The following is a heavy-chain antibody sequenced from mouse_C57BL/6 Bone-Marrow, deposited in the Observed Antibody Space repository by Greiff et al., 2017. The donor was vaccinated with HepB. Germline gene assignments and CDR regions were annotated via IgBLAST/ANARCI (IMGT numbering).Heavy chain of an antibody. V-gene: IGHV1-81*01. CDR1: GYTFTSYG. Sequence: VKLVESGAELARPGASVKLSCKASGYTFTSYGISWVKQRTGQGLEWIGEIYPRSGNTYYNEKFKGKATLTADKSSSTAYMELRSLTSEDSAVYFCARRGYSNYRFAYWGQGTLVTVSA. CDR3: ARRGYSNYRFAY. D-gene: IGHD2-5*01. CDR2: IYPRSGNT. J-gene: IGHJ3*01.